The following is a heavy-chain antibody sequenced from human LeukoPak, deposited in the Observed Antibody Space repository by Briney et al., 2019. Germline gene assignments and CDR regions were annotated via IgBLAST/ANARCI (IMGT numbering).Heavy chain of an antibody. CDR3: AAVPRAVAGSFDY. D-gene: IGHD6-19*01. V-gene: IGHV5-51*01. Sequence: GESLKTSCQGSGYIFTSYWICWVRQLPGKGLEWMGIIYPGDSDTKYSPSFQGQVTITADKSISTAYLQWSSLKASDTAMYYCAAVPRAVAGSFDYWGQGTLVAVSS. CDR1: GYIFTSYW. J-gene: IGHJ4*02. CDR2: IYPGDSDT.